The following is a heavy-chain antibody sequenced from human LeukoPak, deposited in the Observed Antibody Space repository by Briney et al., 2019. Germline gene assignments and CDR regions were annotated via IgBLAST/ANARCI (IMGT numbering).Heavy chain of an antibody. J-gene: IGHJ4*02. D-gene: IGHD4-17*01. Sequence: PGGSLRLSCTASGFTFGDNWMHWVRQAPGKGLVWVSRMNSDGRSTYYADSVRGRFTISRDNAINTLYLQMSSLRAEDTAVYHCARDLRSRAYWGQGTLVTVSS. CDR3: ARDLRSRAY. CDR1: GFTFGDNW. V-gene: IGHV3-74*01. CDR2: MNSDGRST.